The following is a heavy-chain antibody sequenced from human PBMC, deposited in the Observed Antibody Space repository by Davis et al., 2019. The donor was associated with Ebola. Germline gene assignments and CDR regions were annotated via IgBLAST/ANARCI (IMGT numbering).Heavy chain of an antibody. Sequence: MPSETLSLTCAVYGGSFSGYYWSWIRQSPGKGLEWIGEINHSGSTKYNPSLKSLLTISVDTSKNQFALKLSSVTAADTAVYYCARGLRGAAAGLGYWGQGTLVTVSS. CDR1: GGSFSGYY. V-gene: IGHV4-34*01. CDR3: ARGLRGAAAGLGY. CDR2: INHSGST. J-gene: IGHJ4*02. D-gene: IGHD6-13*01.